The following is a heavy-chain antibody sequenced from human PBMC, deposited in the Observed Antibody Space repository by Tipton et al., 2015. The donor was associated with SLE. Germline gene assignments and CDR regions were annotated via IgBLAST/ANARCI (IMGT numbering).Heavy chain of an antibody. CDR2: INHSGIT. D-gene: IGHD2-21*02. CDR1: GGSFSGYH. J-gene: IGHJ4*02. CDR3: ARLGVVVTAIDY. Sequence: TLSLTCAVYGGSFSGYHWTWIRQPPGQGLEWIGEINHSGITNSNPSLKSRLIISVDTSKNQFSLKLSSVTAADTAVYYCARLGVVVTAIDYWGQGTLVTVSS. V-gene: IGHV4-34*01.